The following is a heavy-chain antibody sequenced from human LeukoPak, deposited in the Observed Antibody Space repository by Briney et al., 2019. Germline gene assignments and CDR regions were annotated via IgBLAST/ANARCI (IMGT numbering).Heavy chain of an antibody. Sequence: PSETLSLTCTVPGGSISSYYWSWIRQPPGKGLEWIGYIYYSGSTNYNPSLKSRVTISVDTSKNQFSLKLSSVTAADTAVYYCARGITTIPYYYYGMDVWGQGTTVTVSS. V-gene: IGHV4-59*01. CDR3: ARGITTIPYYYYGMDV. CDR2: IYYSGST. J-gene: IGHJ6*02. CDR1: GGSISSYY. D-gene: IGHD3-22*01.